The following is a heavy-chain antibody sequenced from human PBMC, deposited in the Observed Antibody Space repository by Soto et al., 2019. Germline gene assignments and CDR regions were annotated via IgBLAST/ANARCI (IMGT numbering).Heavy chain of an antibody. CDR2: ISSSSSYI. D-gene: IGHD6-25*01. CDR3: ASIGGVQPRYYYYGMDV. CDR1: GFTFSSYS. J-gene: IGHJ6*02. V-gene: IGHV3-21*01. Sequence: PGGSLRLSCAASGFTFSSYSMNWVRQAPGKGLEWVSSISSSSSYIYYADSVKGRFTISRDNAKNSLYLQMNSLRAEDTAVYYCASIGGVQPRYYYYGMDVWGQGTTVTVSS.